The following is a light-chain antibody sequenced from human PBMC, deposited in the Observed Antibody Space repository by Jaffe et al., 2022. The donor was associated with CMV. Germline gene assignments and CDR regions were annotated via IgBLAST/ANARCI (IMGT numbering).Light chain of an antibody. CDR2: KAS. CDR3: QQYLFSPFT. CDR1: QNISDF. V-gene: IGKV1-5*03. Sequence: DIRMTQSPSTLSASVGDTVTITCRASQNISDFLAWYQHKPDKAPNLLIYKASTLQSGVPSRISGSGSGAAFTLTIGSLLPDDFATYYCQQYLFSPFTFGPGTTVDVK. J-gene: IGKJ3*01.